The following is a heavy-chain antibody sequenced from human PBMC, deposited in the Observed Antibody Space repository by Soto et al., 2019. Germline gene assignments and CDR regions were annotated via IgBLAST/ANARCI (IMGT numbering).Heavy chain of an antibody. V-gene: IGHV5-51*01. Sequence: PGESLKISCKGSGYIFTNYWIGWVRQMPGTGLEWMGIIYPGNSNTRYSPSFQGQVTMSADKSISTAYLQWSSLRASDTAMYYCARGPVHSSSWSLFGYYYYGMDVWGQGTTVTVSS. CDR1: GYIFTNYW. CDR2: IYPGNSNT. CDR3: ARGPVHSSSWSLFGYYYYGMDV. J-gene: IGHJ6*02. D-gene: IGHD6-13*01.